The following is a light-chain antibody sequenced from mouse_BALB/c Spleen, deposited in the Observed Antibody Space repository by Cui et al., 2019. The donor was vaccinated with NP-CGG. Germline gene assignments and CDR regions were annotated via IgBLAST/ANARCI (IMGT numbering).Light chain of an antibody. CDR2: DTS. Sequence: QIVLTQSPAIMSASPGEKVTMTCSASSSVSYMYWYQQKPGSSPRLLIYDTSNLASGVPVRFSGSGSGTSYSLTISRMEAEDAATYYCQQWSSYGTFGGGTKLEIK. CDR1: SSVSY. V-gene: IGKV4-55*01. J-gene: IGKJ1*01. CDR3: QQWSSYGT.